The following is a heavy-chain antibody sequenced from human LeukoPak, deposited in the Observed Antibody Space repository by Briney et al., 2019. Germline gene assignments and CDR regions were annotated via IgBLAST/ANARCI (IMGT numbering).Heavy chain of an antibody. V-gene: IGHV4-59*01. J-gene: IGHJ3*02. CDR3: AKYYYDSSGYYSAFDI. CDR2: IYYSGST. D-gene: IGHD3-22*01. Sequence: SETLSLTCTVSGGSISSYYWSWIRQPPGKGLEWIGYIYYSGSTNYNPSLKSRVTISVDTSKNQFSLKLSSVTAADTAVYYCAKYYYDSSGYYSAFDIWGQGTMVTVSS. CDR1: GGSISSYY.